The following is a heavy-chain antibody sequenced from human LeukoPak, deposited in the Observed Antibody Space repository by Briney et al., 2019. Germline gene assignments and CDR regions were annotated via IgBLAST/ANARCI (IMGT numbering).Heavy chain of an antibody. V-gene: IGHV3-23*01. CDR1: GXSFSNYV. D-gene: IGHD6-13*01. J-gene: IGHJ4*02. Sequence: GGSLRLSCAASGXSFSNYVMSWVRQAPGKGLEWVSGISGSSGTTYYVDSVKGRFTISRDNSKNTLYLQMNSLRAEDTAVYYCAKRVHSSSWYAAFDFWGQGTLVTVSS. CDR3: AKRVHSSSWYAAFDF. CDR2: ISGSSGTT.